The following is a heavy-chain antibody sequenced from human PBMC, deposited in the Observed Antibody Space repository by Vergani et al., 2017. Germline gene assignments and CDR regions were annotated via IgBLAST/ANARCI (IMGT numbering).Heavy chain of an antibody. CDR1: GGSISSGGYY. J-gene: IGHJ5*02. Sequence: QVQLQESGPGLVKPSQTLSLTCTVSGGSISSGGYYWSWIRQPPGKGLEWIGYIYYSGSTNSNPALKSRVTISVDTSKNQLSLKLSSVTAADTAVYYCARYTPTKGYNWFDPWGQGTLVTVSS. D-gene: IGHD2-2*02. CDR3: ARYTPTKGYNWFDP. V-gene: IGHV4-61*08. CDR2: IYYSGST.